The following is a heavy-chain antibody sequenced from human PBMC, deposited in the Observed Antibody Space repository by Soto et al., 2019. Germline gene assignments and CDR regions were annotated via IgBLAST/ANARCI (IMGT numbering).Heavy chain of an antibody. CDR3: ARVPSGYCTNGVCYGIYYYYYGMDV. Sequence: QVQLVQSGAEVKKPGASVKVSCKASGYTFTSYGISWVRQAPGQGLEWMGWISAYNSNTNYAQKLQGRVTKTTDTSTSTAYMELRSLRSDDTAVYYCARVPSGYCTNGVCYGIYYYYYGMDVWGQGTTVTVSS. J-gene: IGHJ6*02. V-gene: IGHV1-18*01. CDR1: GYTFTSYG. D-gene: IGHD2-8*01. CDR2: ISAYNSNT.